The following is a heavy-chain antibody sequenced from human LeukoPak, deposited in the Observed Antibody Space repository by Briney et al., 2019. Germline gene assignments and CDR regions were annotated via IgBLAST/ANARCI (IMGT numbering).Heavy chain of an antibody. V-gene: IGHV3-21*01. J-gene: IGHJ4*02. CDR3: ARDPPYYYDSSGYFYFDY. CDR2: ISSSSSYI. Sequence: GGSLRLSCSASGFTFSSYSMNWVRQAPGKGLEWVSSISSSSSYIYYADSVKGRFTISRDNAKNSLYLQMNSLRAEDTAVYYCARDPPYYYDSSGYFYFDYWGQGTLVTVSS. D-gene: IGHD3-22*01. CDR1: GFTFSSYS.